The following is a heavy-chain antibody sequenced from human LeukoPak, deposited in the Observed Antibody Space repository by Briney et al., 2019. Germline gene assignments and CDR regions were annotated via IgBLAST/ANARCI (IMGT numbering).Heavy chain of an antibody. D-gene: IGHD1-1*01. J-gene: IGHJ6*03. CDR1: GFTFSNYG. CDR2: IRDDGGDK. Sequence: GGSLRLSCAASGFTFSNYGMYWVRQAPGKGLEWVAFIRDDGGDKDYADSVKGRFTISRDNSKNTLSLQMNSLGAEETAVYYCAKEAGKYYYYMDAWGIGTTVTVSS. V-gene: IGHV3-30*02. CDR3: AKEAGKYYYYMDA.